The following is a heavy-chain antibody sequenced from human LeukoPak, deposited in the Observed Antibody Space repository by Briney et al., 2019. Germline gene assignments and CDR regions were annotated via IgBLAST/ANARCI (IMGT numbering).Heavy chain of an antibody. V-gene: IGHV4-31*03. Sequence: SETLSLTCTFSGGSFSSGGYYWSWFRQHPGTGLEWFGYIYYSGSTYYNPSLKSRVTISVDTSKNQFSLKLSSVTAADTAVYYCARRRYCSGGSCYPIDYWGQGTLVTVSS. CDR3: ARRRYCSGGSCYPIDY. CDR1: GGSFSSGGYY. D-gene: IGHD2-15*01. CDR2: IYYSGST. J-gene: IGHJ4*02.